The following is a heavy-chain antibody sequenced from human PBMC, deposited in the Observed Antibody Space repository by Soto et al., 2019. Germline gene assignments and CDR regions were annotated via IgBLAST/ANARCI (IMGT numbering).Heavy chain of an antibody. D-gene: IGHD5-12*01. CDR1: GDSVSSNSAA. Sequence: SQTLSLTCAISGDSVSSNSAAWNWIRQSPSRGFEWLGRTYYRSKWYNDYAVSVKSRITINPDTSKNQFSLQLNPVTPEDTAVYYCARDRYSGYDYLGGWFDPWGQGTLVTVS. CDR3: ARDRYSGYDYLGGWFDP. CDR2: TYYRSKWYN. J-gene: IGHJ5*02. V-gene: IGHV6-1*01.